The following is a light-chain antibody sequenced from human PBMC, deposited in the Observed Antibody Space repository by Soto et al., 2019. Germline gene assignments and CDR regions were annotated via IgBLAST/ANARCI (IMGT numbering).Light chain of an antibody. CDR3: GTWDSSLSAGV. Sequence: QSVLTQPPSVSAAPGQKVTISCSGSNFNIANNPVSWCQQFPGTVPKLLIYDNDKRPSAIPDRFSGSKSGTSATLGITGLQTGDEADYYCGTWDSSLSAGVFGGGTKLTVL. J-gene: IGLJ2*01. CDR2: DND. V-gene: IGLV1-51*01. CDR1: NFNIANNP.